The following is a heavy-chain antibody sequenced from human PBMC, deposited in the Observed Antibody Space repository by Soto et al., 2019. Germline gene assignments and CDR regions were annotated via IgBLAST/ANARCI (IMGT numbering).Heavy chain of an antibody. CDR3: ARSEETYNDVLTGMDLYYYYLGMDV. D-gene: IGHD3-9*01. CDR2: INPNSGGT. J-gene: IGHJ6*02. V-gene: IGHV1-2*02. Sequence: ASVKVSCKASGYTFTGYYMHWVRQAPGQGLEWMGWINPNSGGTNYAQKFQGRVTITRDTSVNTAYMEVRSLRSEDTAVYYCARSEETYNDVLTGMDLYYYYLGMDVWGQGTTVTVSS. CDR1: GYTFTGYY.